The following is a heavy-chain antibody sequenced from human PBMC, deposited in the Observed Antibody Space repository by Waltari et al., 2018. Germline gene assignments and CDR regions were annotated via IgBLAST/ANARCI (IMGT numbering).Heavy chain of an antibody. Sequence: QVQLQESGPGLLKPSETLSLTCPVPGDSISSPYCSWIRQAPGKGLEWIGYIYSSGSTNYNPSIKSRVAISFDTSKNYFSLRLSSVTAADTAIYYCVRHVNYYFDHWGQGMLVTVSS. J-gene: IGHJ4*02. CDR1: GDSISSPY. V-gene: IGHV4-59*08. CDR3: VRHVNYYFDH. CDR2: IYSSGST.